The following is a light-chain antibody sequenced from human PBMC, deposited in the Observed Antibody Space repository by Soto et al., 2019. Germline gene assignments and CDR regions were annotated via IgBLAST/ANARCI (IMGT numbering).Light chain of an antibody. Sequence: QSALTQPASVSESPGQSITISCTGTSSDVGSYEFVSWYQQYPGKAPKLMIYEGSKRPSGVSDRFSGSKSGNTASLTISGLQAADEADYFCCSYAGGSNVFGAGTKLTVL. J-gene: IGLJ1*01. CDR1: SSDVGSYEF. V-gene: IGLV2-23*03. CDR2: EGS. CDR3: CSYAGGSNV.